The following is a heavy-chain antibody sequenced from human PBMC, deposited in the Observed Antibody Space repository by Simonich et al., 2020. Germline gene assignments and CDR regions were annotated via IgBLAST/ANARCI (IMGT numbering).Heavy chain of an antibody. J-gene: IGHJ6*02. CDR3: ARDFRLQLVEIGTYYYYGMDV. Sequence: EVQLVESGGGLVQPGGSLRLSCAASGFTFSSYEMNWGRQAPGKGLEWVSYISSSGSTIYYADSVKGRYTISRDNAKNALYLPMNSLRAEDTAVYYCARDFRLQLVEIGTYYYYGMDVWGQGTTVTVSS. CDR2: ISSSGSTI. CDR1: GFTFSSYE. D-gene: IGHD6-6*01. V-gene: IGHV3-48*03.